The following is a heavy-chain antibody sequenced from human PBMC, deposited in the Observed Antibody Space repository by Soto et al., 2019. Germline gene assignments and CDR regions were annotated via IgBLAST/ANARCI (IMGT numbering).Heavy chain of an antibody. V-gene: IGHV4-39*01. J-gene: IGHJ4*02. CDR3: ATHPPYGPLDH. D-gene: IGHD4-17*01. Sequence: SETLSLTCTVSGFSISSSSNHWGWKRQPPGKGLEWIGNIYYSENTYYNPSLKSRVTISVDTSKNQFSLRLTSVTAADTAVYYCATHPPYGPLDHWGQGTLVTVSS. CDR2: IYYSENT. CDR1: GFSISSSSNH.